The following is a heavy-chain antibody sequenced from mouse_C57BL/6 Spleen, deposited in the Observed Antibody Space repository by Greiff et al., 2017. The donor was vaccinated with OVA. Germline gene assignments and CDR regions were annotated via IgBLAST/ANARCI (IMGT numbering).Heavy chain of an antibody. CDR1: GYAFSSSW. CDR3: AREGVYFDV. J-gene: IGHJ1*03. CDR2: IYPGDGDT. V-gene: IGHV1-82*01. Sequence: VKVVESGPELVKPGASVKISCKASGYAFSSSWMNWVKQRPGKGLEWIGRIYPGDGDTNYNGKFKGKATLTADKSSSTAYMQLSSLTSEDSAVYFCAREGVYFDVWGTGTTVTVSS.